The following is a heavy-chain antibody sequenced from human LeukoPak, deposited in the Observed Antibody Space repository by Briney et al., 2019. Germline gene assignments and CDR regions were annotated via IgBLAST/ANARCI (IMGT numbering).Heavy chain of an antibody. Sequence: SGGSLRLSCAASGFTLSSFNMNWVRQAPGKGLEWVSSISSSSSYIYYADSVKGRFTVSRDNAKKSLYLQMNSLRGEDTALYYCAREGVITYYYYYYMDVWGKGTTVTVSS. V-gene: IGHV3-21*04. CDR1: GFTLSSFN. CDR2: ISSSSSYI. CDR3: AREGVITYYYYYYMDV. D-gene: IGHD3-10*01. J-gene: IGHJ6*03.